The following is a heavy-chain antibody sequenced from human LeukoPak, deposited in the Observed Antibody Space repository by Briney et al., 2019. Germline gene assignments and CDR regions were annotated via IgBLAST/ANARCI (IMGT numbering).Heavy chain of an antibody. V-gene: IGHV3-15*07. CDR2: IKPKTDGETT. J-gene: IGHJ4*02. Sequence: GGSLRLSCAASTFTFSRYAMNWVRQAPGKGLEWVGRIKPKTDGETTEYAAPVKDRFSISRDDSESMMYLQMNSLKTEDTAVYYCITPLPYSAQGGQGTLVTVSS. CDR3: ITPLPYSAQ. D-gene: IGHD2-21*01. CDR1: TFTFSRYA.